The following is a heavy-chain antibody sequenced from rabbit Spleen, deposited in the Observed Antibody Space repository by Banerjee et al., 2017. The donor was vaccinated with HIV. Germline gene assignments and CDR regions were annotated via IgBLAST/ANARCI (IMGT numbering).Heavy chain of an antibody. CDR3: ARGYPADAVSAYAL. J-gene: IGHJ4*01. CDR2: IYTGSSGST. D-gene: IGHD6-1*01. Sequence: QSLEESGGGLVKPGGTLTLTCTASGFSFSSSYWICWVRQAPGKGLEWIGCIYTGSSGSTYYASWAKGRFTITKTSSTTVTLQMTSLTAADTATYFCARGYPADAVSAYALWGQGTLVTVS. V-gene: IGHV1S40*01. CDR1: GFSFSSSYW.